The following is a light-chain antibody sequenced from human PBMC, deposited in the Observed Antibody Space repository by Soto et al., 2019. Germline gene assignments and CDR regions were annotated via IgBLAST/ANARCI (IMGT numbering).Light chain of an antibody. CDR2: DAS. J-gene: IGKJ2*01. CDR1: QTVGSD. Sequence: VLTQSPAALSLSPGERATLSCRASQTVGSDLAWYQQKPGQAPRLLIYDASDRATGVPARFSGRGSGTEFTLTIDSLEPEDVAVYYCQQRATWPPYTFGQGTKVEIK. CDR3: QQRATWPPYT. V-gene: IGKV3-11*01.